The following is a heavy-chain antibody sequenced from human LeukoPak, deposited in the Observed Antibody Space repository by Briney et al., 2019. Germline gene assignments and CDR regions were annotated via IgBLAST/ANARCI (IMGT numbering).Heavy chain of an antibody. J-gene: IGHJ3*02. D-gene: IGHD3-9*01. V-gene: IGHV3-23*01. Sequence: QPGGSLRLSCAASGFTFSSYAMSWVRQAPGKGLEWVSAISGSGGSTYYVDSVKGRFTISRDNSKNTLYLQMNSLRAEDTAVYYCAKGRGYDILTGTLDAFDTWGQGTMVTVSS. CDR2: ISGSGGST. CDR1: GFTFSSYA. CDR3: AKGRGYDILTGTLDAFDT.